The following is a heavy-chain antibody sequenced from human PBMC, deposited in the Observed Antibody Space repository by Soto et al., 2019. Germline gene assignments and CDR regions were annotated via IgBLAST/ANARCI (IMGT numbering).Heavy chain of an antibody. CDR1: GGTFSSYA. J-gene: IGHJ3*02. V-gene: IGHV1-69*13. Sequence: SVKVSCKASGGTFSSYAISWVRQAPGQGLEWMGGIIPIFGTANYAQKFQGRVTITADESTSTAYMELSSLRSEDTAVYYCARDGEWELPTYDAFDIWGQGTMVTVSS. D-gene: IGHD1-26*01. CDR2: IIPIFGTA. CDR3: ARDGEWELPTYDAFDI.